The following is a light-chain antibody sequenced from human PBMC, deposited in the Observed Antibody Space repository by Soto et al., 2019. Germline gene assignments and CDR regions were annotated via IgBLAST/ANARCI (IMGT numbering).Light chain of an antibody. CDR3: QQYTQWPIT. Sequence: EIVMTQSPATLSVSPGERATLSCRASQSVSSDLAWYHQKPGQAPRLLIYGASTRATGIPARFSGSGSGTEFTLTISSLQSGDFAVYYCQQYTQWPITFGQGTRLEIK. J-gene: IGKJ5*01. V-gene: IGKV3-15*01. CDR2: GAS. CDR1: QSVSSD.